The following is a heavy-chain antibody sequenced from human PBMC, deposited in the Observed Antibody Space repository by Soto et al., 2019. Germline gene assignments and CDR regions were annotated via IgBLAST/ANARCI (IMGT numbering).Heavy chain of an antibody. J-gene: IGHJ4*02. CDR3: ATSDYNFWSGYYLAYFDY. D-gene: IGHD3-3*01. V-gene: IGHV4-34*01. CDR1: GVSFTGYY. Sequence: QVHLQQWGAGLLKPSETLSLTCAVYGVSFTGYYWSWIRQPPGKGLDWIGEINHSGSTNYNPSVKSRFTTSVHTYKKQFSLQLSSVTASDTAVYYCATSDYNFWSGYYLAYFDYWGQGTLVTVSS. CDR2: INHSGST.